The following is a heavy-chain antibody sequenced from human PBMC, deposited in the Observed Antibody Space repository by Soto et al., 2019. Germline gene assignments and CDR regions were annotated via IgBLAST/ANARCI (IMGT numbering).Heavy chain of an antibody. CDR1: GGSFSGYY. J-gene: IGHJ4*02. Sequence: QVQLQQWGAGLLKPSETLSLTCAVYGGSFSGYYWSWIRQPPGKGLEWIGEINHSGSTNYNPSLKSRVTISVDTSKNQFSLKLSSVTAADTAVYYCARGRGGYSYGPWQDRRDGYNYFDYWGQGTLVTVSS. V-gene: IGHV4-34*01. CDR3: ARGRGGYSYGPWQDRRDGYNYFDY. CDR2: INHSGST. D-gene: IGHD5-18*01.